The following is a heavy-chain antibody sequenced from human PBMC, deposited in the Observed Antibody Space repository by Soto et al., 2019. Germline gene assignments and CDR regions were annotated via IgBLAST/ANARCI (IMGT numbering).Heavy chain of an antibody. CDR2: IIPFHGVT. D-gene: IGHD3-10*01. CDR1: GGTFSPYT. Sequence: QVQLVQSGAEVKKPGSSVKVSCKASGGTFSPYTIIWVRQAPGQGLEWMGRIIPFHGVTNYAQKFQARVTITADKSTSTAYMELSGLRFEDTAMYYCTRDWEITVSTWSFGGCWGRGTLVTVSS. CDR3: TRDWEITVSTWSFGGC. V-gene: IGHV1-69*08. J-gene: IGHJ4*02.